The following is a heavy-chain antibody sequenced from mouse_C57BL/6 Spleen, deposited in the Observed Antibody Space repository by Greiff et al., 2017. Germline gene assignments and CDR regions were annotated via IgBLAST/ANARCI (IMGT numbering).Heavy chain of an antibody. CDR2: FWGGGST. CDR3: AKRGDYYGSSYAMDY. J-gene: IGHJ4*01. V-gene: IGHV2-9*01. Sequence: VKLVESGPGLVAPSQSLSITCTVSGFSLTSYGVDWVRQPSGKGLEWLGVFWGGGSTNYNSALMSRLSISKDNSKSQVFLKMNSLQTDDTAMYYWAKRGDYYGSSYAMDYWGQGTSVTVSS. D-gene: IGHD1-1*01. CDR1: GFSLTSYG.